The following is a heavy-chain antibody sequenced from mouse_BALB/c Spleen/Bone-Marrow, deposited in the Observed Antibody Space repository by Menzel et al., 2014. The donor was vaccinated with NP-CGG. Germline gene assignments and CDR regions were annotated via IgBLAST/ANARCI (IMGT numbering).Heavy chain of an antibody. V-gene: IGHV5-12-2*01. CDR1: GFTFSSYT. J-gene: IGHJ2*01. D-gene: IGHD1-1*01. Sequence: EVKVVESGGGLVQPGGSLKLSCAASGFTFSSYTMSWVRQTPEKRLEWVAYISNGGGSTYYPDTVKGRFTISRDNAKNTLYLQMSSLKSEDTAMYYCARLITTYFDYWGQGTTLTVSS. CDR2: ISNGGGST. CDR3: ARLITTYFDY.